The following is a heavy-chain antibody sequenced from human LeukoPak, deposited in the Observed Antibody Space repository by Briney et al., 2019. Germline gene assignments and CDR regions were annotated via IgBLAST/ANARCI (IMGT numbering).Heavy chain of an antibody. D-gene: IGHD2-2*01. CDR3: ARAAVVPAAGYYYYYYGMDV. J-gene: IGHJ6*04. CDR2: INAGNGNT. Sequence: ASVKVSCKASGYTFTSYAMHWVRQAPGQRLEWMGWINAGNGNTKYSQEFQGRVTITRDTSASTAYMELSSLRSEDTAVYYCARAAVVPAAGYYYYYYGMDVWGKGTTVTVSS. V-gene: IGHV1-3*01. CDR1: GYTFTSYA.